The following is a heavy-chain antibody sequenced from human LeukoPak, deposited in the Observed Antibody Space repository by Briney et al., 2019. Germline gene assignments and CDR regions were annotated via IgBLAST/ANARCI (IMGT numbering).Heavy chain of an antibody. Sequence: GGSLRLSCAASGFTFSSYGMHWVRQAPGKGLEWVAVIWYDGSNKYYADSVKGRFTISRDNSKNTLYLQMDSLRAEDTAVYYCARGPTYGDIDYWGQGTLVTVSS. CDR2: IWYDGSNK. CDR1: GFTFSSYG. J-gene: IGHJ4*02. V-gene: IGHV3-33*01. D-gene: IGHD4-17*01. CDR3: ARGPTYGDIDY.